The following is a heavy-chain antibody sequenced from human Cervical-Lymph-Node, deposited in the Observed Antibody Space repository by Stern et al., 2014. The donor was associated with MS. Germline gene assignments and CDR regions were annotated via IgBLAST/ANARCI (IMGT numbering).Heavy chain of an antibody. CDR2: INPSGGST. J-gene: IGHJ6*02. V-gene: IGHV1-46*01. CDR1: GYTFTSYY. CDR3: ARVAVAGTAYYYYGMDV. Sequence: LVESGAEVKKPGASVKVSCKTSGYTFTSYYIHWVRQAPGQGLEWMGIINPSGGSTSYAQKFQDRVTMTRDTSTSTVYMELSSLRSDDTALYYCARVAVAGTAYYYYGMDVWGQGTTVTVSS. D-gene: IGHD6-19*01.